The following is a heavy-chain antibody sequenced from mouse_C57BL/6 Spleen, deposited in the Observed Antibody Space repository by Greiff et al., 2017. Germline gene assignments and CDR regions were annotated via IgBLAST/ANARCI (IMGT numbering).Heavy chain of an antibody. Sequence: QVQLKQPGAELVKPGASVKLSCKASGYTFTSYWMHWVKQRPGRGLEWIGRIDPNSGGTKYNEKFKSKATLTVDKPSSTAYMQLSSLTSKDSAVYFYARFRGWLLLDYWGQGTTLTVSS. CDR1: GYTFTSYW. D-gene: IGHD2-3*01. V-gene: IGHV1-72*01. CDR2: IDPNSGGT. CDR3: ARFRGWLLLDY. J-gene: IGHJ2*01.